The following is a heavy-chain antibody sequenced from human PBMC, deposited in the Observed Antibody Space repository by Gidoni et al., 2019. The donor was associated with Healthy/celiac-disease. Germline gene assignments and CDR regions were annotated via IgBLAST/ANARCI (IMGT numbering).Heavy chain of an antibody. D-gene: IGHD6-19*01. V-gene: IGHV3-30*18. CDR3: AKDLGSGWYVY. CDR1: GFTFSSYG. Sequence: QVQLVESGGGVVQPGRSLRLSCAASGFTFSSYGMHWVRQAPGKGLEWVAVISYDGSNKYYADSVKGRFTISRDNSKNTLYLQMNSLRAEDTAVYYWAKDLGSGWYVYWGQGTLVTVSS. J-gene: IGHJ4*02. CDR2: ISYDGSNK.